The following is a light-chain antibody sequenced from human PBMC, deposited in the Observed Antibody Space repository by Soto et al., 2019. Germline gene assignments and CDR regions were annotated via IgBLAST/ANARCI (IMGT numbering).Light chain of an antibody. CDR1: QSVSNL. V-gene: IGKV1-5*01. J-gene: IGKJ1*01. CDR2: DGS. Sequence: DIQMTQSPSTLSASVGDRVTITCRASQSVSNLLAWYQQKPGKAPKLLIYDGSSLQSGVPSRFSGSGSGTEFSLTVSSVQPDDFATYYCQHYYRGSAFGQGTTVEIK. CDR3: QHYYRGSA.